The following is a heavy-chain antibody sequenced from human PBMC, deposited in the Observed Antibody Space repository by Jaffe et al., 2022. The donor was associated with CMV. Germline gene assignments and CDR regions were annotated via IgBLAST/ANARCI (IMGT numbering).Heavy chain of an antibody. CDR2: IRSKAYGGTT. CDR1: GFTFGDYA. Sequence: EVQLVESGGGLVQPGRSLRLSCTASGFTFGDYAMSWVRQAPGKGLEWVGFIRSKAYGGTTEYAASVKGRFTISRDDSKSIAYLQMNSLKTEDTAVYYCTRDLITMVRGVRHYYYYYYMDVWGKGTTVTVSS. V-gene: IGHV3-49*04. CDR3: TRDLITMVRGVRHYYYYYYMDV. D-gene: IGHD3-10*01. J-gene: IGHJ6*03.